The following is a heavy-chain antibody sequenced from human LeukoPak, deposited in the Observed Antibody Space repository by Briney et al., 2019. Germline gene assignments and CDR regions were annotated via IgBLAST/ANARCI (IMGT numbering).Heavy chain of an antibody. CDR3: VRDVWGDRDSFFGY. Sequence: GGSLRLSCAASGFSFTSAWMHWVRQAPGKGLMWVSRIDSDGRTTRSTSYADSVTGRFTMSRDNAKNTLYLQMNSLRAEDTAVYYCVRDVWGDRDSFFGYWGRGTLVTVSS. CDR1: GFSFTSAW. J-gene: IGHJ4*02. CDR2: IDSDGRTTRST. V-gene: IGHV3-74*01. D-gene: IGHD3-16*01.